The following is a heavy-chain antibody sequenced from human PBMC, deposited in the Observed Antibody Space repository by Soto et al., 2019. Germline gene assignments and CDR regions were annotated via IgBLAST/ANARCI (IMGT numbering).Heavy chain of an antibody. Sequence: GGSLRLSCAASGFTVSSNYMSWVRQAPGKGLEWVSVIYSGGSTYYADSVKGRFTISRDNSKNTLYLQMNSLRAEDTAVYYCARDRGPPRSYYGMDVWGQGTTVTVS. V-gene: IGHV3-53*01. J-gene: IGHJ6*02. CDR2: IYSGGST. D-gene: IGHD1-26*01. CDR1: GFTVSSNY. CDR3: ARDRGPPRSYYGMDV.